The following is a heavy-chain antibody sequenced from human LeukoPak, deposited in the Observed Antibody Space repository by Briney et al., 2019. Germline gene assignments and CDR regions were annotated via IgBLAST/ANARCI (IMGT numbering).Heavy chain of an antibody. CDR1: GYTFTSYG. V-gene: IGHV1-18*01. CDR2: ISAYNGNT. J-gene: IGHJ5*02. CDR3: ASWSLARQWLGDPGFDP. D-gene: IGHD6-19*01. Sequence: ASVKVSCKASGYTFTSYGISWVRQAPGQGLEWMGWISAYNGNTNCAQKLQGRVTMTTDTSTSTAYMELRSLRSDDTAVYYCASWSLARQWLGDPGFDPWGQGTLVTVSS.